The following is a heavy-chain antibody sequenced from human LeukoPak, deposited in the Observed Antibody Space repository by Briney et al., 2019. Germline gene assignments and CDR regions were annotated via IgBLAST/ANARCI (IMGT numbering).Heavy chain of an antibody. CDR3: AKGAAMARGYFDY. CDR1: GFTLDDYA. Sequence: PGGSLRLSCAASGFTLDDYAMHWVRHAPGKGLEWVSGVSWNSGSITYADSVKGRFTISRDNAKNSLYLQMNSLRAEDTALYYCAKGAAMARGYFDYCGQGTLVTVSS. J-gene: IGHJ4*02. CDR2: VSWNSGSI. D-gene: IGHD5-18*01. V-gene: IGHV3-9*01.